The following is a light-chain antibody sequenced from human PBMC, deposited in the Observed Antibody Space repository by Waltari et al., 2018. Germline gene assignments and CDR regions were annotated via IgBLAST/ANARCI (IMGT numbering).Light chain of an antibody. Sequence: CIASHSVSRYLSWYQQRPGLAPRLRIFDATLRANDIPARFSSSGSETDFTLTISILEPEDCAVYYCQQRSNWPLTFGGGTKVEIK. CDR1: HSVSRY. CDR3: QQRSNWPLT. CDR2: DAT. V-gene: IGKV3-11*01. J-gene: IGKJ4*01.